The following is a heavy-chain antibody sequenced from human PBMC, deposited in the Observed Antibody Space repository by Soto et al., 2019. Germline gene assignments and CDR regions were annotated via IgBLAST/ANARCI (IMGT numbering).Heavy chain of an antibody. CDR3: ARLVYDARLNYMYFDF. V-gene: IGHV4-4*02. J-gene: IGHJ4*02. CDR1: GVSISSGNW. D-gene: IGHD2-8*01. CDR2: IFHDGTA. Sequence: PSETLSLTCAVSGVSISSGNWWTWVRQTPQRGLEYIGEIFHDGTANYYPSFERRVAISVDTSKNQFSLKLTSVTAADTAIYFCARLVYDARLNYMYFDFWGKGALVPVSS.